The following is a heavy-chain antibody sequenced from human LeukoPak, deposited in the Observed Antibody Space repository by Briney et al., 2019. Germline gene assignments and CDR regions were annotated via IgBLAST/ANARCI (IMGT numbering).Heavy chain of an antibody. D-gene: IGHD3-10*01. CDR3: ARDGINAFDI. Sequence: GESLRLSCAASGFRFSDYYMSWMRQAPGKGLEWVSYISNSGDTIYYADSVKGRFTISRDNAKNSLYLQINSLRAEDTAVYYCARDGINAFDIWGQGTMVTVSS. V-gene: IGHV3-11*04. J-gene: IGHJ3*02. CDR2: ISNSGDTI. CDR1: GFRFSDYY.